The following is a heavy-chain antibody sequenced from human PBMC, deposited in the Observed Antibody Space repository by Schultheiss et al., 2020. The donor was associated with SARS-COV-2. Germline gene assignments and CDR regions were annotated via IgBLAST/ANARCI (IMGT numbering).Heavy chain of an antibody. CDR2: INPSGGGT. V-gene: IGHV1-46*01. D-gene: IGHD2-2*01. CDR1: GYTFTSYY. J-gene: IGHJ6*02. CDR3: ARGDIVVVPAADSRYGMDV. Sequence: ASVKVSCKASGYTFTSYYMHWVRQAPGQGLEWMGIINPSGGGTTYAQQFQGRVTMTRNTSISTAYMELSSLRSEDTAVYYCARGDIVVVPAADSRYGMDVWGQGTTVTVSS.